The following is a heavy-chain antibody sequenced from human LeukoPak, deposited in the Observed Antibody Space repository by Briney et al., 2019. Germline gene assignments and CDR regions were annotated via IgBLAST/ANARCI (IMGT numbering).Heavy chain of an antibody. Sequence: PGGTLSLSCAASGFTFSSYWMHWVRQAPGQGLMCFSRINSDRSTTTYADSVKGRFTISRDKAKDTLDLQVTSLRAEDTAVYYCARATDYYDSSGYRAIYYFDYWGQRTLVTVSS. V-gene: IGHV3-74*01. CDR3: ARATDYYDSSGYRAIYYFDY. J-gene: IGHJ4*02. CDR1: GFTFSSYW. D-gene: IGHD3-22*01. CDR2: INSDRSTT.